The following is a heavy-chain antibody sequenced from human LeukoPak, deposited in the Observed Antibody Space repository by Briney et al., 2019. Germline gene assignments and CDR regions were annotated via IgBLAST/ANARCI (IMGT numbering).Heavy chain of an antibody. CDR3: ARVRSGLYYYDSSGPNGVFFDY. CDR2: IYASGST. Sequence: PSETLSLTCTVSGGSISNLNYYWSWIRQPAGKGLEWIGRIYASGSTNYNPSLKSRVTILVDTSKNQFSLKLSSVTAADTDVYYCARVRSGLYYYDSSGPNGVFFDYWGQGTLVTVSS. V-gene: IGHV4-61*02. J-gene: IGHJ4*02. D-gene: IGHD3-22*01. CDR1: GGSISNLNYY.